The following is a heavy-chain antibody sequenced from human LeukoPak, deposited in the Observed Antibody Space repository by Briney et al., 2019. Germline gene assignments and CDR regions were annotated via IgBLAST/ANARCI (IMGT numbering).Heavy chain of an antibody. CDR2: INPNSGGT. V-gene: IGHV1-2*04. Sequence: ASVKVSCKASGYTFTGYYMHWVRQAPGQGLEWMGWINPNSGGTNYAQKFQGWVTMTRDTSISTAYMELSRLRSDDTAMYYCARTGFGELLYDYWGQGTLVTVSS. J-gene: IGHJ4*02. D-gene: IGHD3-10*01. CDR3: ARTGFGELLYDY. CDR1: GYTFTGYY.